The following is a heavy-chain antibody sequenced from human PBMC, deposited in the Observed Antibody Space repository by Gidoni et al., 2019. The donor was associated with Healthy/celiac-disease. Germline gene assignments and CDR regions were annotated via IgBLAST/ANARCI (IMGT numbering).Heavy chain of an antibody. D-gene: IGHD4-17*01. Sequence: QVQLVQSGAEVKKPGSSVKVSCKASGGTFSSYAISWVRQAPGQGLEWMGRIIPILGIANYAQKFQGRVTITADKSTSTAYMELSSLRSEDTAVYYCARELVEDGDYVPYGYYYYMDVWGKGTTVTVSS. J-gene: IGHJ6*03. CDR1: GGTFSSYA. CDR3: ARELVEDGDYVPYGYYYYMDV. V-gene: IGHV1-69*04. CDR2: IIPILGIA.